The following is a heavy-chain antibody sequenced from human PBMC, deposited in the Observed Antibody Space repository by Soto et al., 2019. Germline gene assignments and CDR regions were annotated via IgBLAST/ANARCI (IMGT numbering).Heavy chain of an antibody. CDR2: INAGNGNT. V-gene: IGHV1-3*01. CDR3: ARGSGILTGYYESYFDY. D-gene: IGHD3-9*01. J-gene: IGHJ4*02. Sequence: ASVKVSCKASGYTFTSYAMHWVRQAPGQRLEWMGWINAGNGNTKCSQKLQGRVTITRDTSASTAYMELSSLRSEDTAVYYCARGSGILTGYYESYFDYWGQGTLVTDSS. CDR1: GYTFTSYA.